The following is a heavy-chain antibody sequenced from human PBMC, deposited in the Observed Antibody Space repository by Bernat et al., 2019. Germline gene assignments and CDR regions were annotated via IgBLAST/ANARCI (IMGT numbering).Heavy chain of an antibody. J-gene: IGHJ4*02. V-gene: IGHV4-39*01. CDR1: GGSISSRYY. CDR3: ARHYCSGGSCYGLGDY. Sequence: QLQLQESGPGLVKPSETLSLTCTVSGGSISSRYYWGWIRQPPGKGLEWIGSFYSSGSTYYNPSLKSRLTMSVDMSKNQFSLKLSSVTAADTAVYFCARHYCSGGSCYGLGDYWGQGALVTVSS. D-gene: IGHD2-15*01. CDR2: FYSSGST.